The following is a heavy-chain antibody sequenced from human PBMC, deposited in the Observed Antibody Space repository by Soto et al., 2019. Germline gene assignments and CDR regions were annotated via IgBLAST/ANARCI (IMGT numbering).Heavy chain of an antibody. CDR3: ARGYWVEGYGAGTYFDY. V-gene: IGHV3-66*01. Sequence: GGSLRLSCAPSGLSVSSNYMSWVRQAPGKGLEWVSVIYSGSTTHYADSVKGRFTISRDSSRNTLYLQMNSLRVEDTAVYYCARGYWVEGYGAGTYFDYWGQGTLVTVSS. J-gene: IGHJ4*02. CDR2: IYSGSTT. D-gene: IGHD3-16*01. CDR1: GLSVSSNY.